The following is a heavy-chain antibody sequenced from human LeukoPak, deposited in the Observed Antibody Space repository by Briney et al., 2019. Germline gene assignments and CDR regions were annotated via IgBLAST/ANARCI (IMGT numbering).Heavy chain of an antibody. CDR1: GYTFTSYG. V-gene: IGHV1-2*02. Sequence: ASVKVSCKASGYTFTSYGISWVRQAPGQGLEWMGWVNPKSGDTKYAQKFQDRISMTRDTSISTAYMEVNRLTSDDSAVYYCARDGVLVGSTVLNYWGQGTLVTVAS. CDR2: VNPKSGDT. J-gene: IGHJ4*01. D-gene: IGHD1-26*01. CDR3: ARDGVLVGSTVLNY.